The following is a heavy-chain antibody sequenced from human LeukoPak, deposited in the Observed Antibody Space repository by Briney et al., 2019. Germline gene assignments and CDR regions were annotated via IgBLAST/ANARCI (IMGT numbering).Heavy chain of an antibody. CDR2: IYHSGRT. CDR1: GYSISNGYY. D-gene: IGHD5-18*01. J-gene: IGHJ3*02. CDR3: ARYTAMVNDAFDI. V-gene: IGHV4-38-2*02. Sequence: SETLSLTCTVSGYSISNGYYWGWMRQPPGKGLEWIGSIYHSGRTHYNPSLKSRVTISVDTSKNQFSLKLSSVTAADTAVYYCARYTAMVNDAFDIWGQGTMVTVSS.